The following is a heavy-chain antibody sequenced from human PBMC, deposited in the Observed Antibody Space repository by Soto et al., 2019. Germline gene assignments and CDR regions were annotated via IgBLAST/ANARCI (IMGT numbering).Heavy chain of an antibody. V-gene: IGHV1-69*01. D-gene: IGHD2-15*01. CDR1: GGTFSSYA. CDR2: IIPIFGTV. J-gene: IGHJ4*02. Sequence: QVQLVQSGAEVKKPGSSVKVSCKASGGTFSSYAISWVRQAPGQGLEWMGGIIPIFGTVNYAQKFQGRVTITADESTSTAYMELSSLRSEDTAVYYCARGRYCSGGSCYSEFDYWGQGTLVTVSS. CDR3: ARGRYCSGGSCYSEFDY.